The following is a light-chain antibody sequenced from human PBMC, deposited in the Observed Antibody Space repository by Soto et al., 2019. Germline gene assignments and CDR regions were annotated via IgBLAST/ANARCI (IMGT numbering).Light chain of an antibody. CDR1: QSVGSN. CDR3: QQYNNWPPDRT. Sequence: EIVMTQSPATLSVSPGERATLSCRASQSVGSNLAWYQQKPGQAPRLLIYGASTRATGIPARFSGSGSGTEVTLTISSLQSEDFAIYFCQQYNNWPPDRTFGQGIKVEIK. J-gene: IGKJ1*01. CDR2: GAS. V-gene: IGKV3-15*01.